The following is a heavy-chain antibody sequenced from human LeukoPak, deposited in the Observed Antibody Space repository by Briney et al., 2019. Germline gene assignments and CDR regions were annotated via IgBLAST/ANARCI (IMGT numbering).Heavy chain of an antibody. CDR3: VRSGRATYYYFDV. CDR2: ISGSTGTT. V-gene: IGHV1-18*01. D-gene: IGHD5-12*01. Sequence: GASVKVSCKASDYTFVRYGISWVRQAPGQGLEWMGWISGSTGTTNYAQDTQDRVTFTADTSTGTAYMELRSLTSDDTATYFCVRSGRATYYYFDVWGQGTLVTVSS. CDR1: DYTFVRYG. J-gene: IGHJ4*02.